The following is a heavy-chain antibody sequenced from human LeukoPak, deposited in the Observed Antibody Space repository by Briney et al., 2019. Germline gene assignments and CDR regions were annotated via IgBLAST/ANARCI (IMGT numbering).Heavy chain of an antibody. CDR2: ISGTGGST. Sequence: GGPLRLSCAASGFTFSSYAMSWVRQAPGKGLEWVSGISGTGGSTYYADSVKGRFTISRDNSKNTLFLQMNSLRADDTAVYYCARVGDHYHWYFDLWGRGTRVSVSS. J-gene: IGHJ2*01. CDR1: GFTFSSYA. V-gene: IGHV3-23*01. CDR3: ARVGDHYHWYFDL. D-gene: IGHD3-10*01.